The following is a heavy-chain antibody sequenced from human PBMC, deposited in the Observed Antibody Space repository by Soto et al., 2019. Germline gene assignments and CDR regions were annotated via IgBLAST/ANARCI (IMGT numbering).Heavy chain of an antibody. CDR3: ARDPGVGGYDLYAFDI. Sequence: GGSLRLSCAASGFTFSSYSMNWVRQAPGKGLEWVSSISSSSSYIYYADSVKGRFTISRDNAKNSLYLQMNSQRAEDTAVYYCARDPGVGGYDLYAFDIWGQGTMVTVSS. D-gene: IGHD5-12*01. V-gene: IGHV3-21*01. J-gene: IGHJ3*02. CDR1: GFTFSSYS. CDR2: ISSSSSYI.